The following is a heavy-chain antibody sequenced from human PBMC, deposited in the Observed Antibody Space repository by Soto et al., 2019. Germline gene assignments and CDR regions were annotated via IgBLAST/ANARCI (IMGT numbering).Heavy chain of an antibody. CDR2: IVVGSGNT. V-gene: IGHV1-58*01. CDR3: AVCPILVWSLPSGMDV. D-gene: IGHD3-3*01. Sequence: SVKVSCKASGFTFTSSAVPWVRPARGQRLEWRGWIVVGSGNTNYAQKFQERVTITRDMSTSTAYMELSSLRSEDTAVYYCAVCPILVWSLPSGMDVWG. J-gene: IGHJ6*02. CDR1: GFTFTSSA.